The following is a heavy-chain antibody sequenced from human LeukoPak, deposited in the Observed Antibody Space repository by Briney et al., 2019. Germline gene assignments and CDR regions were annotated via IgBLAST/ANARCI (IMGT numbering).Heavy chain of an antibody. CDR2: IYYSGST. J-gene: IGHJ2*01. CDR1: GGSMSSSSYY. Sequence: SETLSLTCTVSGGSMSSSSYYWGWIRQPPGRGLVWIGSIYYSGSTYYNPSLKSRVTISVDTSKNQFSLKLSSVTAADTAVYYCARSPFLCGYNWSGYFDLWGRGTLVSVSS. D-gene: IGHD5-24*01. CDR3: ARSPFLCGYNWSGYFDL. V-gene: IGHV4-39*01.